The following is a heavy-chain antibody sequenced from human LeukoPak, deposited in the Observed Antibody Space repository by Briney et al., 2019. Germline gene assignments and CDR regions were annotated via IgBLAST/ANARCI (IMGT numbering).Heavy chain of an antibody. D-gene: IGHD3-9*01. V-gene: IGHV4-59*01. CDR2: IYYSGST. CDR3: ARVQESQIDYYFDY. Sequence: SATLSLTCPVSGGSIRSYYWSWIRPPPGKGLEGVGYIYYSGSTNYNPSLKSRVTISVDTSKNQFSLKLSSVTAADTAVYYCARVQESQIDYYFDYWGQGTLVTVSS. J-gene: IGHJ4*02. CDR1: GGSIRSYY.